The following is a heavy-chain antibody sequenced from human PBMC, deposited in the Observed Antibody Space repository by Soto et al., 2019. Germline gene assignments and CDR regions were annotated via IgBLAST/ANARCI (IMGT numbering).Heavy chain of an antibody. CDR2: ISGSGGST. D-gene: IGHD3-22*01. J-gene: IGHJ4*02. CDR1: GFTFSSYA. CDR3: AKDWAYYYDSSGYYYDY. V-gene: IGHV3-23*01. Sequence: EVQLLESGGGLVQPGGSLRLFCAASGFTFSSYAMSWVRQAPGKGLEWVSAISGSGGSTYYADSVKGRFTISRDNSKNTLYLQMNSLRAEDTAVYYCAKDWAYYYDSSGYYYDYWGQGTLVTVSS.